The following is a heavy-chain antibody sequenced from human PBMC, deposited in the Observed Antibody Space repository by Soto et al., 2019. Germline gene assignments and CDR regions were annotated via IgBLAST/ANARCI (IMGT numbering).Heavy chain of an antibody. D-gene: IGHD6-19*01. CDR3: ARDTGLQWLAGNDAFDI. Sequence: ASVTVSCQASGYTFTSYGISWVRQAPGQGFEWMGWISAYNGNTNYAQKLQGRVTMTTDTSTSTAYMELRSLRSDDTAVYYCARDTGLQWLAGNDAFDIWGQGTMVTVSS. J-gene: IGHJ3*02. V-gene: IGHV1-18*01. CDR1: GYTFTSYG. CDR2: ISAYNGNT.